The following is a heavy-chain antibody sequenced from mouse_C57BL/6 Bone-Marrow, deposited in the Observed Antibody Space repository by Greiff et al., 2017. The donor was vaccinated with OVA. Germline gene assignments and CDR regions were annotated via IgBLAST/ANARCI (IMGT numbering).Heavy chain of an antibody. J-gene: IGHJ2*01. CDR1: GYTFTSYW. CDR3: AREGYYYGDY. D-gene: IGHD1-1*01. CDR2: IDPSDSYT. V-gene: IGHV1-50*01. Sequence: VQLQQPGAELVKPGASVKLSCKASGYTFTSYWMQWVKQRPGQGLEWIGEIDPSDSYTNYNQKFKGKATLTVDTSSSTAYMQLSSLTSEDSAVYYCAREGYYYGDYWGQGTTLTVSS.